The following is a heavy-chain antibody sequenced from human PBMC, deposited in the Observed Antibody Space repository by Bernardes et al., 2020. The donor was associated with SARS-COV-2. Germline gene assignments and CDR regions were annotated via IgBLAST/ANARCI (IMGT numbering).Heavy chain of an antibody. J-gene: IGHJ3*01. D-gene: IGHD6-19*01. CDR1: GYTFTKHY. Sequence: ASVKVSCKASGYTFTKHYITWVRQAPGQGLEWVGWVSAYNFKTEYAQKFQGRVTMTADASTNTAYMELRSLRSDDTAIYYCARDTSGWMDGFDLWGQGTMVTVS. V-gene: IGHV1-18*04. CDR2: VSAYNFKT. CDR3: ARDTSGWMDGFDL.